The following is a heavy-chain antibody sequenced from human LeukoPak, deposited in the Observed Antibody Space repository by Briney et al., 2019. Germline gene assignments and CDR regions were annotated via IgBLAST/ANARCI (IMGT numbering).Heavy chain of an antibody. CDR3: ARAPLGNYYDIIGYSYTVPSYYFDY. Sequence: ASVKVSCKASGYTFIRYAMNWVRQAPGQGLEWMGCINTNTGNPTYAQGVTGRFVFSLDTSVSTAYLQISSLKAEDTAVYYCARAPLGNYYDIIGYSYTVPSYYFDYWGQGTLVTVSS. V-gene: IGHV7-4-1*02. J-gene: IGHJ4*02. D-gene: IGHD3-22*01. CDR2: INTNTGNP. CDR1: GYTFIRYA.